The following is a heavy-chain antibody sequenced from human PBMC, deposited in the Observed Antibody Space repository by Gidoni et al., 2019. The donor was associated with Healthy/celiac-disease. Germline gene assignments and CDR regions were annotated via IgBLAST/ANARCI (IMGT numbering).Heavy chain of an antibody. Sequence: QVQLQQWGAGLLKPSETLSLTCAVYGGSFSGYYWSWIRQPPGKGLEWIGEINHSGSTNYNPSLKSRVTISVDTSKNQFSLKLSSVTAADTAVYYCARALTYYDILTRTRASLAFDIWGQGTMVTVSS. CDR2: INHSGST. CDR3: ARALTYYDILTRTRASLAFDI. J-gene: IGHJ3*02. D-gene: IGHD3-9*01. V-gene: IGHV4-34*01. CDR1: GGSFSGYY.